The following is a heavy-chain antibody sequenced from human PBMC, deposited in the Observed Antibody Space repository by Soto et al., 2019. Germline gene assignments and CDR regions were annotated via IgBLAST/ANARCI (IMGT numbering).Heavy chain of an antibody. D-gene: IGHD3-22*01. CDR1: GGSISRCY. V-gene: IGHV4-59*01. J-gene: IGHJ4*02. CDR2: IYYSGST. CDR3: ARTKDSSGYYSDY. Sequence: EPLCLTCSVSGGSISRCYWSWIRQPPGKGLEWIGYIYYSGSTNYNPSLKSRVTISVDTSKNQFSLKLSSVTAADTAVYYCARTKDSSGYYSDYWGQGTLVTVSS.